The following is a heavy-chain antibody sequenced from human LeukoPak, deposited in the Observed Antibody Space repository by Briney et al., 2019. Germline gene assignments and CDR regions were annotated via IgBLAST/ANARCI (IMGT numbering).Heavy chain of an antibody. Sequence: GGALTLSCSASGFTVRNNHMRWVRQAPGKGLEWVSLIYSGGRTYYADSVKGRFIIYSDNSKNTLYLQMNSLRAEDPAVYYCGKEQSGSYVRAFDPWGQGTVVTDSS. CDR3: GKEQSGSYVRAFDP. J-gene: IGHJ5*02. V-gene: IGHV3-66*01. D-gene: IGHD3-10*02. CDR2: IYSGGRT. CDR1: GFTVRNNH.